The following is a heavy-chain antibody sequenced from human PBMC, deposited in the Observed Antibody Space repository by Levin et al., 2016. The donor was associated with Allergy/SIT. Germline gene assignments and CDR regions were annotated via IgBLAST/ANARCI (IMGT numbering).Heavy chain of an antibody. D-gene: IGHD6-6*01. Sequence: VRQMPGKGLEWMGIIYPGDSDTRYSPSFQGQVTISADKSISTAYLQWSSLKASDTAMYYCARQVSEYSSPSDYWGQGTLVTVSS. V-gene: IGHV5-51*01. CDR2: IYPGDSDT. CDR3: ARQVSEYSSPSDY. J-gene: IGHJ4*02.